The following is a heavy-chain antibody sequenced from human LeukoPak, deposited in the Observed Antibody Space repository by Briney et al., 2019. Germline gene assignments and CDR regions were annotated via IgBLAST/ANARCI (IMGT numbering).Heavy chain of an antibody. V-gene: IGHV5-10-1*01. J-gene: IGHJ4*02. CDR1: GYRVGSDW. D-gene: IGHD5-12*01. Sequence: GDPTLMYCKSAGYRVGSDWSCWVRQLPGKGLEWMGRIDPSDSYTNYSPSFQGHVTISADKSISTAYLQWSSLKASDTAMYYCARHSYDGGFDYWGQGTLVTVSS. CDR2: IDPSDSYT. CDR3: ARHSYDGGFDY.